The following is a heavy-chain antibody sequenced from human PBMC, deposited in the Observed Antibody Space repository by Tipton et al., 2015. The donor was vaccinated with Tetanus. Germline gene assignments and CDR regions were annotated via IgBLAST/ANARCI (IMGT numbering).Heavy chain of an antibody. CDR3: ARDRGDYIYYGMDV. CDR1: GYTFTGYY. D-gene: IGHD3-22*01. J-gene: IGHJ6*02. Sequence: VQLVQSGAEMKKPGASVKVSCKASGYTFTGYYIYWVRQAPGQGLEWMGWIDPNSGGTVYAQKLQGRVTMTRDTSTSTTYMDLRSLRSDDTAVYYCARDRGDYIYYGMDVWGPGTTVTVS. V-gene: IGHV1-2*02. CDR2: IDPNSGGT.